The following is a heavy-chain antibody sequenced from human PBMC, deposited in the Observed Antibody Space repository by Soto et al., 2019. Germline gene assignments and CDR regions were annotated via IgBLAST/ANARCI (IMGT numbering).Heavy chain of an antibody. V-gene: IGHV1-69*02. Sequence: SVKVSCKASGGTFSSYTSSLVRQSPGQGLEWMGMIIPILGIANYAQKFQGRVTITADKSTSTAYMELSSLRSEDTAVYYCASGDPAAAGTSYNWFDPWGKGTLVTVSS. CDR2: IIPILGIA. D-gene: IGHD6-13*01. CDR1: GGTFSSYT. J-gene: IGHJ5*02. CDR3: ASGDPAAAGTSYNWFDP.